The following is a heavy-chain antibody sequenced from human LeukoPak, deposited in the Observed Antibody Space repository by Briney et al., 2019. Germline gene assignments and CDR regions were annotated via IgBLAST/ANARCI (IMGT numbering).Heavy chain of an antibody. V-gene: IGHV3-21*01. CDR2: ISSSSSYI. CDR3: ARVRPHQFYGEGHWFDP. CDR1: GFTFSSYS. Sequence: PGGSLRLSCAASGFTFSSYSMNWVRQAPGKGLEWVSSISSSSSYIYYADSVKGRFTISRDNAKNSLYLQMNSLRAEDTAVYYCARVRPHQFYGEGHWFDPWGQGTLVTVSS. D-gene: IGHD4-17*01. J-gene: IGHJ5*02.